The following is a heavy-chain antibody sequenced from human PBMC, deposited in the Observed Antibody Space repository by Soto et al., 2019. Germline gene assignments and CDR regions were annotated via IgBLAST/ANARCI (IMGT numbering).Heavy chain of an antibody. CDR3: APYGGHAFDI. D-gene: IGHD3-10*01. V-gene: IGHV3-30*03. CDR2: ISYDGSNK. Sequence: GGSLRLSCAASGFTFSSYGMHWVRQAPGKGLEWVAVISYDGSNKYYADSVKGRFTISRDNSKNTLYLQMNSLRAEDTAVYYCAPYGGHAFDIWGQGTMVTVSS. CDR1: GFTFSSYG. J-gene: IGHJ3*02.